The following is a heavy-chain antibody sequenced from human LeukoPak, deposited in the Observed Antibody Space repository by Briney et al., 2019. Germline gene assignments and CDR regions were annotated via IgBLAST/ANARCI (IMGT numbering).Heavy chain of an antibody. CDR1: GFTFSTYA. J-gene: IGHJ1*01. D-gene: IGHD3-10*01. CDR3: ASRGITMEEHFQH. CDR2: IRGGGATT. V-gene: IGHV3-23*01. Sequence: GGSLRLSCAASGFTFSTYAMSWVRQAPGKGLEWVSAIRGGGATTYYADSVKGRFTISRDNSKNTLYLQMNSLRAEDTAVYYCASRGITMEEHFQHWGQGTLVTVSS.